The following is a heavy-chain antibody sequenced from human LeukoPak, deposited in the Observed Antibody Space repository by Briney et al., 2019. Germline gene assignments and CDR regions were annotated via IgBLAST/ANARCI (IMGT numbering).Heavy chain of an antibody. CDR2: INPNSGGT. V-gene: IGHV1-2*02. CDR3: ASGEKSYDSSGYYFYYYYGMDV. Sequence: ASVKVSCKASGYTFTGYYMHWVRQAPGQGLEWMGWINPNSGGTNCAQKFQGRVTMTRDTSISTAYMELSRLRSDDTAVYYCASGEKSYDSSGYYFYYYYGMDVWGQGTTVTVSS. D-gene: IGHD3-22*01. J-gene: IGHJ6*02. CDR1: GYTFTGYY.